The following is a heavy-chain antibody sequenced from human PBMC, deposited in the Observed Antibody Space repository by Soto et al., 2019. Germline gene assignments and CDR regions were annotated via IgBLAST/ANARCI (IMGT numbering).Heavy chain of an antibody. CDR1: GYTFTSYD. V-gene: IGHV1-8*01. CDR3: ARGRVCSSTSCYYYYYYGMDV. Sequence: ASVKVSCKASGYTFTSYDINWVRQATGQGLEWMGWMNPNSGNTGYAQKFQGRITMTRNTSISTAYMELSSLRSEDTAVYYCARGRVCSSTSCYYYYYYGMDVWGQGTTVTVSS. D-gene: IGHD2-2*01. J-gene: IGHJ6*02. CDR2: MNPNSGNT.